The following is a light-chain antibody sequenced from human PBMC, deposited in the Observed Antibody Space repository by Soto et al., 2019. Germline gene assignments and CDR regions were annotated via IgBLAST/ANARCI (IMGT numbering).Light chain of an antibody. CDR2: GNS. CDR3: ASWDDRTIWV. J-gene: IGLJ3*02. V-gene: IGLV1-40*01. CDR1: SSNIGAGYD. Sequence: QSVLTQPPSVSGAPGQRVTISCTGSSSNIGAGYDVHWYQQLPGTAPKLLIYGNSNRPSGVPDRFSGSKSGTSASLAITGLQAEDEADYYCASWDDRTIWVFGGGTKLTVL.